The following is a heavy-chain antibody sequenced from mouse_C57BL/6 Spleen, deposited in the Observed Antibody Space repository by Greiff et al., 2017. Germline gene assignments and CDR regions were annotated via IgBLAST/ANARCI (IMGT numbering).Heavy chain of an antibody. Sequence: QVQLQQSGAELVRPGASVTLSCKASGYTFTDYEMHWVKQTPVHGLEWIGAIDPETGGTAYNQKFKGKAILTADKSSSTAYMELRSLTSEDSAVYYCAKAYKSNYWYFEVWGTGATVTVSS. J-gene: IGHJ1*03. CDR3: AKAYKSNYWYFEV. CDR1: GYTFTDYE. V-gene: IGHV1-15*01. D-gene: IGHD2-5*01. CDR2: IDPETGGT.